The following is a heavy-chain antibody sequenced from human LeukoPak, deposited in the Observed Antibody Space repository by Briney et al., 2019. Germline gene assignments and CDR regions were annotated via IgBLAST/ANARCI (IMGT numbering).Heavy chain of an antibody. V-gene: IGHV3-21*01. CDR2: ISSSSSYI. CDR3: ARGXXYXSSGYEPLDY. J-gene: IGHJ4*02. CDR1: GFTFSSYS. Sequence: GGSLRLSCAASGFTFSSYSMNWVRQAPGKGLEWVSSISSSSSYIYYADSVKGRFTISRDNAKNSLYLQMNSLRAEETAVDYCARGXXYXSSGYEPLDYXGQXTXVTXXS. D-gene: IGHD3-22*01.